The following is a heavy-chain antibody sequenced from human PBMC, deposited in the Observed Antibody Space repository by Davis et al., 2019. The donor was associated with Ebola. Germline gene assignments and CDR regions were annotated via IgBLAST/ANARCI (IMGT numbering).Heavy chain of an antibody. Sequence: ASVQVSRKASGYSLTAYFMHWLRQAPGQGLEWMGWINPNSGGTNHAQKLQGSVTMTRDTSISTAYMELSRLGSDDTAVYYCVRGYSSGWYGFDYWGQGTLVTVSS. CDR2: INPNSGGT. D-gene: IGHD6-19*01. CDR1: GYSLTAYF. V-gene: IGHV1-2*02. CDR3: VRGYSSGWYGFDY. J-gene: IGHJ4*02.